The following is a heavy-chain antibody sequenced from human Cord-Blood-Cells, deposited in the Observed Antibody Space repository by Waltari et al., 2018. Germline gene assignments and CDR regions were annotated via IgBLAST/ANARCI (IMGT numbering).Heavy chain of an antibody. CDR1: GGSISSGGYS. CDR2: IYYSGST. J-gene: IGHJ6*02. D-gene: IGHD7-27*01. V-gene: IGHV4-31*03. Sequence: QVQLQESGPGLVKPSQTLSLTCTVSGGSISSGGYSWSWIGQHPGKGLEWIGYIYYSGSTYYNPSLKSRVTISVDTSKNQFSLKLSSVTAADTAVYYCAGLIRGFLKLGRDVWGQGTTVTVSS. CDR3: AGLIRGFLKLGRDV.